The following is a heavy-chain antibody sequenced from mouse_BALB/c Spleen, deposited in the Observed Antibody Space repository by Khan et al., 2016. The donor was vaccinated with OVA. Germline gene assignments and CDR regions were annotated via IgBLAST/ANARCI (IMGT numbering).Heavy chain of an antibody. J-gene: IGHJ4*01. CDR3: ARENYYGDAMDY. CDR2: ISYGGST. Sequence: QLEESGPGLVKPSQSLSLTCTVTGYSITSDYAWDWIRQFPGNKLEWMGYISYGGSTSYNPSLKSRISITRDTSKNQFFLQLNSVTTEDTATYYCARENYYGDAMDYWGQGTSVTVSS. D-gene: IGHD1-2*01. CDR1: GYSITSDYA. V-gene: IGHV3-2*02.